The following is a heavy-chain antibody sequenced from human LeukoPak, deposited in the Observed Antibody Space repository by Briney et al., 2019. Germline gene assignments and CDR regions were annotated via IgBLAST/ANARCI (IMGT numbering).Heavy chain of an antibody. CDR2: ISYSGST. V-gene: IGHV4-61*01. Sequence: PSETLSLTCTVSGGSVKSGIHYWSWIRQAPGKGLEWIGFISYSGSTNSNPSLKSRVTMSLDASKDQFSLKLKPATAADTAVYYCARQVRGNENLYIFDFWGQGTLVTVSS. CDR1: GGSVKSGIHY. CDR3: ARQVRGNENLYIFDF. J-gene: IGHJ4*02. D-gene: IGHD3-10*01.